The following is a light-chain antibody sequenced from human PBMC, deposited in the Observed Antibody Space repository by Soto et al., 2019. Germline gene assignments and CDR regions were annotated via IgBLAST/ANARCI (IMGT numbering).Light chain of an antibody. Sequence: QSVLTQPPSVSGTPGHRVTLSCSGGSSNIASNAVSWYQQFPGTAPKLLIYSDNYRPSGVPDRFSGSKSGTSASLAISGPRSEDEADSYCAAWDDSLRGLVFGPGTKVTVL. CDR1: SSNIASNA. CDR3: AAWDDSLRGLV. V-gene: IGLV1-44*01. CDR2: SDN. J-gene: IGLJ1*01.